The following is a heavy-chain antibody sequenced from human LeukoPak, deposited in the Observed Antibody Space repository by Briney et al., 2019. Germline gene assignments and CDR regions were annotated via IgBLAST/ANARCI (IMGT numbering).Heavy chain of an antibody. Sequence: PSETLSLTCTVSGGSISSYYWSWSRQPPGKGLEWIGYIYYSGSTNYNPSLKSRVTISVDTSNTHFSLKLSSVTAADTAVYYCAGHGWVGEDNYYYYGMDVWGQGTTVTVSS. V-gene: IGHV4-59*08. D-gene: IGHD3-10*01. J-gene: IGHJ6*02. CDR2: IYYSGST. CDR3: AGHGWVGEDNYYYYGMDV. CDR1: GGSISSYY.